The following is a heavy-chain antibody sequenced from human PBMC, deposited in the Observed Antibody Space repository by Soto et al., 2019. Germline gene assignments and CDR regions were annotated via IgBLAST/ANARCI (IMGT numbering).Heavy chain of an antibody. D-gene: IGHD2-8*01. CDR1: GGSISSSSYY. CDR2: IYYSGST. J-gene: IGHJ4*02. Sequence: SETLSLTCTVSGGSISSSSYYWGWIRQPPGKGLEWIGSIYYSGSTYYNPSLKSRVTISVDTSKNQFSLKLSSVTAADTAVYYCARMVYAIFDYWGQGTLVTVSS. CDR3: ARMVYAIFDY. V-gene: IGHV4-39*01.